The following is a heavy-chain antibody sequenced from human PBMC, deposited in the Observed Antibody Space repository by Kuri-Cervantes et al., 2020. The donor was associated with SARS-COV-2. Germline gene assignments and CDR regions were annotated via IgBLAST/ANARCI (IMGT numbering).Heavy chain of an antibody. CDR3: AKDGITMVRGVIGWFDP. V-gene: IGHV3-11*04. CDR2: ISSSGSYI. D-gene: IGHD3-10*01. CDR1: GFTFSDYY. J-gene: IGHJ5*02. Sequence: GESLKISCAASGFTFSDYYMSWIRQAPGKGLEWVSYISSSGSYIYYADSVKGRFTTSRDNAKNSLYLQMNSLRAEDTAVYYCAKDGITMVRGVIGWFDPWGQGTLVTVSS.